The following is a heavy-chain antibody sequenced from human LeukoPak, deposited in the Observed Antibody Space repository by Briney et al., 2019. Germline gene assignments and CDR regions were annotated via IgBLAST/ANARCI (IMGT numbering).Heavy chain of an antibody. CDR3: AKDQGSGSYSAGVYYYYYYMDV. CDR1: GFTFSSYG. D-gene: IGHD3-10*01. J-gene: IGHJ6*03. V-gene: IGHV3-30*02. Sequence: GGSLRLSCAASGFTFSSYGMHWVRQAPGKGLEWVAFIRYDGSNKYYADSVKGRFTISRDNSKNTLYLQMNSLRAEDTAVYYCAKDQGSGSYSAGVYYYYYYMDVWGKGTTVTISS. CDR2: IRYDGSNK.